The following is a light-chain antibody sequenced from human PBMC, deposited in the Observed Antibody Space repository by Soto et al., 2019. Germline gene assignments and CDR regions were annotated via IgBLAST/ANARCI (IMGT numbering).Light chain of an antibody. CDR3: CTDAGSTKVV. J-gene: IGLJ3*02. CDR1: SSDVGAYDY. V-gene: IGLV2-11*01. Sequence: QSALTQPRSVSGSPGQSVTISCTGTSSDVGAYDYVSWYQQHPGKAPKLLIYHVSKRPSGVPDRFSGSKSGNTASLTISGLQAEDEADYYCCTDAGSTKVVFGGGTKLTVL. CDR2: HVS.